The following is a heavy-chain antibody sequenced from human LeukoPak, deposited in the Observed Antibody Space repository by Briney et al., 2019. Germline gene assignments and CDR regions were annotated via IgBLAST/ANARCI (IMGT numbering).Heavy chain of an antibody. CDR3: ARAEDPLFDY. CDR1: GFTFSSYW. Sequence: PGGSLRLSCAASGFTFSSYWMHWVRQAPGKGLVWVSRISSDGSSTTYADSVKGRFTISRDNAKYTLYLQMNSLRAEGTAVYYCARAEDPLFDYWGQGTLVTVSS. CDR2: ISSDGSST. J-gene: IGHJ4*02. V-gene: IGHV3-74*01.